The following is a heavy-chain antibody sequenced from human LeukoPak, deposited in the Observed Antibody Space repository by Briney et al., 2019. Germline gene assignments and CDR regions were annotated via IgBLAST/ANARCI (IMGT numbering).Heavy chain of an antibody. CDR2: IHPTDGST. CDR1: GYTFSTYY. V-gene: IGHV1-46*01. CDR3: ARANGGGLDY. Sequence: ASVKVSCKTSGYTFSTYYMHWVRQAPGQGLEWLGIIHPTDGSTSYTQKIQGRVTMTRDTATGTVYLGLSSLRSEDTALYCCARANGGGLDYWGQGTVITVSS. J-gene: IGHJ4*02. D-gene: IGHD3-10*01.